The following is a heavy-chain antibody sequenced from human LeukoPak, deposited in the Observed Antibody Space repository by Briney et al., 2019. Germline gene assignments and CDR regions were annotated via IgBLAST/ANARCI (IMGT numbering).Heavy chain of an antibody. V-gene: IGHV4-38-2*02. J-gene: IGHJ4*02. CDR2: IYHSGST. Sequence: PSETLSLTCTVSGYSISSGYYWGWIRQPPGKGLEWIGSIYHSGSTYYNPSLKSRVTISVDTSKNQFSLELSSVTAADTAVYYCARDLPYYDSKGGAFDYWGQGTLVTVSS. CDR3: ARDLPYYDSKGGAFDY. CDR1: GYSISSGYY. D-gene: IGHD3-22*01.